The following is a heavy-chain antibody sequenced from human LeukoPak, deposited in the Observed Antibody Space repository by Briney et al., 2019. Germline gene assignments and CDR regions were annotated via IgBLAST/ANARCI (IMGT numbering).Heavy chain of an antibody. CDR1: GGSINSHY. V-gene: IGHV4-59*08. CDR2: IYYKGNT. J-gene: IGHJ4*02. D-gene: IGHD6-19*01. CDR3: VRRDNTGWNYFDY. Sequence: QPSETLSLTCTVSGGSINSHYWSWIRQPSGKGLEWFGDIYYKGNTNYNPSLKSRVTISVDTSKNHLSLKLTSVLAADTAIYYCVRRDNTGWNYFDYWGQGILVTVSS.